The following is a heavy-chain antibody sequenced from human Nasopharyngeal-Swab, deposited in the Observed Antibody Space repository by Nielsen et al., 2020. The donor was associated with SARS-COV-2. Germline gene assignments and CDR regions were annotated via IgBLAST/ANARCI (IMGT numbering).Heavy chain of an antibody. J-gene: IGHJ4*02. Sequence: VSAKVSGKASGYTCTSYGISWVRQAPGQGLEWMGWISAYNGNTNYAQKLQGRVTMTTDTSTSTAYMELRSLRSDDTAVYYCARSSSPVDYWGQGTLVTVSS. D-gene: IGHD6-6*01. V-gene: IGHV1-18*01. CDR3: ARSSSPVDY. CDR1: GYTCTSYG. CDR2: ISAYNGNT.